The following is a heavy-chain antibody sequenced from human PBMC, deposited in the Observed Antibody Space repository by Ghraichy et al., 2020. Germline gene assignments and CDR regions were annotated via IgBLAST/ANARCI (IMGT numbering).Heavy chain of an antibody. Sequence: ASVKVSCKASGYTFTSYGISWVRQAPGQGLEWMGWISTYNSNTNYAQKLQGRVTMTTDTSTSTAYMEVRSLRSDDTAVYYCARAPNLDYEKDVWGQGTTVTVSS. V-gene: IGHV1-18*01. CDR1: GYTFTSYG. CDR2: ISTYNSNT. CDR3: ARAPNLDYEKDV. D-gene: IGHD1-14*01. J-gene: IGHJ6*02.